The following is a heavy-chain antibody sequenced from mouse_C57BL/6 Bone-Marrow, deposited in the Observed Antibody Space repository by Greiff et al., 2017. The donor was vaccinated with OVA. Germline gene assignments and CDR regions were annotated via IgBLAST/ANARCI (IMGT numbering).Heavy chain of an antibody. CDR1: GFTFSDYY. CDR3: ARPQPRLYAMDY. D-gene: IGHD2-10*02. V-gene: IGHV5-12*01. CDR2: ISNGGGST. J-gene: IGHJ4*01. Sequence: EVMLVESGGGLVQPGGSLKLSCAASGFTFSDYYMYWVRQTPEKRLEWVAYISNGGGSTYYPDTVKGRFTISRDNATNTLYLQISRLKSEDTAMYYCARPQPRLYAMDYGGQGTSVTVSA.